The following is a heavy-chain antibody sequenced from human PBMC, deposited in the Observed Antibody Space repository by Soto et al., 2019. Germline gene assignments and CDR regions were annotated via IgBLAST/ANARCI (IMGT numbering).Heavy chain of an antibody. CDR3: ARGPLYYFDY. J-gene: IGHJ4*02. CDR2: ISSESTNT. Sequence: EVQLVESGGGLVKPGGSLRLSCEASGFTFSSYTMNWVRRAPGKGLEWVSSISSESTNTHYADSVRGRFTISRDNAKRSLYLQMNRLRAEDTAVYYCARGPLYYFDYWGQGTLVTVSS. V-gene: IGHV3-21*02. CDR1: GFTFSSYT.